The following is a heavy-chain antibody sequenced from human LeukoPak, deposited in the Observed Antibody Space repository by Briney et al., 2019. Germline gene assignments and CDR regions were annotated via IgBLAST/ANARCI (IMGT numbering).Heavy chain of an antibody. J-gene: IGHJ4*02. CDR1: GFTVSSNF. CDR3: AKAIFYYDSSGYDY. CDR2: ISGSGGST. D-gene: IGHD3-22*01. V-gene: IGHV3-23*01. Sequence: GGSLRLSCAASGFTVSSNFWTWVRRAPGKGLEWVSVISGSGGSTYYADSVKGRFTISRDNSKNTLFLQMNSLRAEDTAVYYCAKAIFYYDSSGYDYWGQGTLVTVSS.